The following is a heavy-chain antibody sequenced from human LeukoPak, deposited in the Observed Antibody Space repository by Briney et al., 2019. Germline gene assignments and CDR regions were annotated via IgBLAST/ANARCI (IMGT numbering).Heavy chain of an antibody. V-gene: IGHV4-34*01. CDR1: GGSFSGYY. CDR3: AKEGYSGYAALGDFDY. Sequence: SETLSLTCAVYGGSFSGYYWSWIRQPPGKGLEWIGEINHSGSTNYNPSLKSRVTISVDTSKNQFSLKLSSVTAADTAVYYCAKEGYSGYAALGDFDYWGQGTLVTVSS. CDR2: INHSGST. D-gene: IGHD5-12*01. J-gene: IGHJ4*02.